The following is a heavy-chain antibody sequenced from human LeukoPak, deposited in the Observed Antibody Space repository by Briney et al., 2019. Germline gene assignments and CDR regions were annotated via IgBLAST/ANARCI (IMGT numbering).Heavy chain of an antibody. V-gene: IGHV3-33*06. CDR3: AKDTEHSSGWYGIGY. Sequence: GGSLRLSCAASGFTFSSYGMHWVHQAPGKGLEWVAVIWYDGSNKYYADSVKGRFTISRDNSKNTLYLQMNSLRAEDTAVYYCAKDTEHSSGWYGIGYWGQGTLVTVSS. CDR1: GFTFSSYG. CDR2: IWYDGSNK. J-gene: IGHJ4*02. D-gene: IGHD6-19*01.